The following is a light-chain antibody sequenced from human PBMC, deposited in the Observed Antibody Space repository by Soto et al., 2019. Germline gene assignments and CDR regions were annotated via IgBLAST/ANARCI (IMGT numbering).Light chain of an antibody. CDR1: SSNIGSNP. CDR2: SNN. V-gene: IGLV1-44*01. J-gene: IGLJ2*01. Sequence: QSVLTQPPSASGTPGQRVTISCSGSSSNIGSNPVNWYQQLPGTAPKLLIYSNNQRPSGVPDPFSGSKSGTSASLAISGLQSEDEADCYCAAWDDSLIGVVFGGGTKLTVL. CDR3: AAWDDSLIGVV.